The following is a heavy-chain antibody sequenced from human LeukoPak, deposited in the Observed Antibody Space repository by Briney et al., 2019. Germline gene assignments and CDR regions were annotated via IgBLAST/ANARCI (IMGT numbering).Heavy chain of an antibody. CDR2: ISTTTSAI. CDR1: WFTFSTYS. CDR3: ARATYGERGGSDY. V-gene: IGHV3-48*01. J-gene: IGHJ4*02. Sequence: GALRLSCAASWFTFSTYSMKWGRQAPGEGVGGVSYISTTTSAIYYADSVKGRYTVSRDNAKSSLYLQMNSLRADDTAVYYCARATYGERGGSDYWGQGTLVTVSS. D-gene: IGHD4-17*01.